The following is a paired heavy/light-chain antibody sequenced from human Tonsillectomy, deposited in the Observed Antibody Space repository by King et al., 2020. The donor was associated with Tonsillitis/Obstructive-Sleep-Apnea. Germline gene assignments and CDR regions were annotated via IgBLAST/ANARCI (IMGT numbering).Heavy chain of an antibody. Sequence: QVHLVESGGGVVQPGRSLTLSCAASGFTFSDSSIHWVRQAPGKGLQWVAVISNAGGIQYYADSVKGRFTISRDNSKNTLYLQMNSLRPEDTAVYFCARGGALIGSWFDPWGQGTLVTVSS. CDR2: ISNAGGIQ. CDR1: GFTFSDSS. D-gene: IGHD2-15*01. V-gene: IGHV3-30*01. J-gene: IGHJ5*02. CDR3: ARGGALIGSWFDP.
Light chain of an antibody. Sequence: DIVMTQSPDSLAVSLGERATINCKSSQSVLYTSNNKNYLAWYQQKPGQPPKLLIYWASTRESGVPDRFSGSGSGTDFTLTISSLQAEDVAVYYCQQYYDTPITFGQGTRLEIK. J-gene: IGKJ5*01. CDR3: QQYYDTPIT. CDR1: QSVLYTSNNKNY. V-gene: IGKV4-1*01. CDR2: WAS.